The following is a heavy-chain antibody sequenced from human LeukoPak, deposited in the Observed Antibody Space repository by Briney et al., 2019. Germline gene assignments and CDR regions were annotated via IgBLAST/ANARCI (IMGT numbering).Heavy chain of an antibody. Sequence: PWETLSLTCTVSGGSISSGSYYWSWIRQPAGKGLEWIGRIYTSGSTNYNPSLKSRVTISVDTSKNQFSLKLSSVTAADTAVYYCARGVAAAGTIWFDPWGQGTLVTVSS. CDR3: ARGVAAAGTIWFDP. CDR1: GGSISSGSYY. J-gene: IGHJ5*02. D-gene: IGHD6-13*01. CDR2: IYTSGST. V-gene: IGHV4-61*02.